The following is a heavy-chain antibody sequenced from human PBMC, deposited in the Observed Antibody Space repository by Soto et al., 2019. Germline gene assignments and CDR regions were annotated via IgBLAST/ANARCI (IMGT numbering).Heavy chain of an antibody. J-gene: IGHJ4*02. Sequence: SETLSLTCTVSGGSIISYYWSWIRQPPGKGLEWIGYIYYSGSTNCNPSLKSRVTISVDTSKNQFSLKLSSVTAADTAVFYCAVGSSGFYYIYWGQGIQVTVSS. CDR1: GGSIISYY. V-gene: IGHV4-59*08. CDR3: AVGSSGFYYIY. CDR2: IYYSGST. D-gene: IGHD1-26*01.